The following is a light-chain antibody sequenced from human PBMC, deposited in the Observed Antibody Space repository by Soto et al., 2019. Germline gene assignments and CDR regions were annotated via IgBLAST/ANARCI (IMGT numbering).Light chain of an antibody. CDR1: SSDIGVYNF. CDR3: SSYATSTV. Sequence: QYALTQPASVSGSPGQSITISCTGTSSDIGVYNFVSWYQQHPGKAPKLMIYDVNLRPSGVSDRFSGSKSGNTASLTISGLQAEDEAHYYCSSYATSTVFGGGTKLTVL. V-gene: IGLV2-14*01. CDR2: DVN. J-gene: IGLJ2*01.